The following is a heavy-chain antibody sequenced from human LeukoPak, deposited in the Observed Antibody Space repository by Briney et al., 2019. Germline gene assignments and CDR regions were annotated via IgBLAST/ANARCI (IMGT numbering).Heavy chain of an antibody. CDR1: GYTFTSYD. CDR2: MNPNSGNT. CDR3: ARRRIAAAALDY. V-gene: IGHV1-8*03. D-gene: IGHD6-13*01. J-gene: IGHJ4*02. Sequence: ASVKVSCKASGYTFTSYDINWVRQATGQGLEWMGWMNPNSGNTGYAQKFQGRVTITRNTSISTAYMELSSLRSEDTAMYYCARRRIAAAALDYWGQGTLVTVSS.